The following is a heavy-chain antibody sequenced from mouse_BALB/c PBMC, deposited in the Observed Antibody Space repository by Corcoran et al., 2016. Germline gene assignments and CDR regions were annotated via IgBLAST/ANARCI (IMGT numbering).Heavy chain of an antibody. D-gene: IGHD4-1*01. CDR3: ARRAGIYYAMDY. CDR1: GFSLSTSGMG. J-gene: IGHJ4*01. Sequence: QVTLKESGPGILQPSQTLSLTCSFSGFSLSTSGMGVSWIRQPSGKGLEWLAHIYWDDDKRYNPSLKSRLPISKDTSRNQVFLKINSVDTADTATYYCARRAGIYYAMDYWGQGTSVTVSS. V-gene: IGHV8-12*01. CDR2: IYWDDDK.